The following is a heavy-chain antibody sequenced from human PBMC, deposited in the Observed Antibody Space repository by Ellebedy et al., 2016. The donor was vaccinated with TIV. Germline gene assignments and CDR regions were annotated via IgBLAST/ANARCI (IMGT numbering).Heavy chain of an antibody. Sequence: GESLKISCEASGFTFRDFAMNWVRQAPGKRLEWVSAISPSGDITYFADSVKGRFTISRDNSQDTVHLQMHSLRAEDTAVYYCTKRGVAWAAFDIWGPGTLVTVSS. CDR1: GFTFRDFA. D-gene: IGHD7-27*01. J-gene: IGHJ3*02. V-gene: IGHV3-23*01. CDR2: ISPSGDIT. CDR3: TKRGVAWAAFDI.